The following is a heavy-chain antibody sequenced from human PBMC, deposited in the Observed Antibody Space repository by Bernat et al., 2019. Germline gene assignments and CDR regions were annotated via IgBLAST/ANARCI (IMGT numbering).Heavy chain of an antibody. D-gene: IGHD3-3*01. CDR1: GFTFSSYG. Sequence: QVQLVESGGGVVQPGRSLRLSCAASGFTFSSYGMHWVRQAPGKGLEWVAVISYDGSNKYYADSVKGRFTISRDNSKNTLYLQMNSLRAEDTAVYYCATHVRDVWSGYYSGDVDSWGQGTLVIVS. J-gene: IGHJ4*02. CDR2: ISYDGSNK. V-gene: IGHV3-30*03. CDR3: ATHVRDVWSGYYSGDVDS.